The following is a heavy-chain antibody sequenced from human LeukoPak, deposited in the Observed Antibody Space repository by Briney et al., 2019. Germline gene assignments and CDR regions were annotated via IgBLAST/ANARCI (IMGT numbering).Heavy chain of an antibody. CDR1: GGTFSSYA. CDR3: ATAPEGSSWYEDY. J-gene: IGHJ4*02. V-gene: IGHV1-69*04. D-gene: IGHD6-13*01. CDR2: IIPILGIA. Sequence: GASVKVSCKASGGTFSSYAISWVRQAPGQGLEWMGRIIPILGIANYAQKFQGRVTITADKSTSTAYMELSSLRSEDTAVYYCATAPEGSSWYEDYWGQGTLVTVSS.